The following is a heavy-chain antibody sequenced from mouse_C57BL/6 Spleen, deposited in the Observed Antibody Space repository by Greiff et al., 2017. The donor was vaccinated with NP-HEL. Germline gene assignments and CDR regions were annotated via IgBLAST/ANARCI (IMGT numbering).Heavy chain of an antibody. CDR2: T. Sequence: TKYAPKFQGKATITADTSSNTAYLQLSSLTSEDTAVYYCARSGDGYSAWFAYWGKGTLVTVAA. D-gene: IGHD2-3*01. V-gene: IGHV14-2*01. J-gene: IGHJ3*01. CDR3: ARSGDGYSAWFAY.